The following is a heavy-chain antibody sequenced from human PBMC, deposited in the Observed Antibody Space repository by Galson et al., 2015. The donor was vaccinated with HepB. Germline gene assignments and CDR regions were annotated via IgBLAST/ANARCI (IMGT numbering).Heavy chain of an antibody. Sequence: SLRLSCAASGFTFSSYAMSWVRQAPGKGLEWVSAISGSGGSTYYADSVKGRFTISRDNSKNALYLQMNSLRAEDTAVYYCAKGPEQLVLPYNWFDPWGQGTLVTVSS. CDR3: AKGPEQLVLPYNWFDP. J-gene: IGHJ5*02. CDR1: GFTFSSYA. D-gene: IGHD6-13*01. V-gene: IGHV3-23*01. CDR2: ISGSGGST.